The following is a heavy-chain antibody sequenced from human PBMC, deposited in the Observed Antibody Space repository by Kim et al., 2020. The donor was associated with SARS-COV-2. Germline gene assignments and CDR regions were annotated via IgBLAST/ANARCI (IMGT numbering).Heavy chain of an antibody. J-gene: IGHJ4*02. CDR3: AKEGSASWSNPFDY. V-gene: IGHV3-23*01. Sequence: YADSVRGLFDISRYNPQNTLYLQMNSLRVEDTAVYYCAKEGSASWSNPFDYWGQGVLVTVSS. D-gene: IGHD6-13*01.